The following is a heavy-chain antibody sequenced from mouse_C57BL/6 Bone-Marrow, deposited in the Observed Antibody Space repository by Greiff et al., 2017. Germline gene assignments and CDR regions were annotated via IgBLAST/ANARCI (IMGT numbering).Heavy chain of an antibody. D-gene: IGHD1-1*01. CDR1: GYTFTSYW. CDR3: TRWAAITTLVATPYFDV. Sequence: QVQLQQPGAELVKPGASVKMSCTASGYTFTSYWITWVKQRPGQGLEWIGDIYPGSGSTNYNEKFKSKATLTVDTSSSTAYMQLRRLTSEDSAVYNGTRWAAITTLVATPYFDVWGTGTTVTVSS. CDR2: IYPGSGST. J-gene: IGHJ1*03. V-gene: IGHV1-55*01.